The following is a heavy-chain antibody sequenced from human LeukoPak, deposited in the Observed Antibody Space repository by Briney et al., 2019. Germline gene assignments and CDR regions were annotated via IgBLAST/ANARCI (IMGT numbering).Heavy chain of an antibody. CDR3: AKGGSVTAPDDAFDI. D-gene: IGHD5/OR15-5a*01. CDR2: ISGSGGSP. Sequence: GGSLRLSCAASGFTFSSYAMSWVRQAPGEGLEWVSAISGSGGSPYYADSVKGRFTISRDNSKNTLYLQMNSLRAEDMGVYYCAKGGSVTAPDDAFDIWGQGTMVTVSS. V-gene: IGHV3-23*01. J-gene: IGHJ3*02. CDR1: GFTFSSYA.